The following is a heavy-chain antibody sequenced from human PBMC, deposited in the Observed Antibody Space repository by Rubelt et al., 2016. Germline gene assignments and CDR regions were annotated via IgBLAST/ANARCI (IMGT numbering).Heavy chain of an antibody. J-gene: IGHJ4*02. CDR1: CGSFSGYY. Sequence: QVQLQQWGAGLLKPSETLSLTCAVYCGSFSGYYWSWIRQPPGKGLEWIGEINHSGSTNYNPSLKSRVSICVDTSKNQFSLKMGLVTAADTAGYYCARLSISARPGIDYWGQGTLVTVSS. D-gene: IGHD6-6*01. CDR2: INHSGST. V-gene: IGHV4-34*01. CDR3: ARLSISARPGIDY.